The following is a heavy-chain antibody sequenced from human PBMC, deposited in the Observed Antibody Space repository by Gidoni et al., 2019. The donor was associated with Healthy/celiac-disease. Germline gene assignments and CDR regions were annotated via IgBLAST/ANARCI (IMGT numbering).Heavy chain of an antibody. CDR1: GGSISSYY. D-gene: IGHD5-12*01. CDR2: IYYSGST. Sequence: QVQLQESGPGLVTPSETLSLTCTVSGGSISSYYWSWIRQPPGKGLEWIGYIYYSGSTNYNPSLRSRVTISVDTSKNQFSLKLSSVTAADTAVYYCARVVRDGYNLSFDYWGQGTLGTVSS. CDR3: ARVVRDGYNLSFDY. J-gene: IGHJ4*02. V-gene: IGHV4-59*08.